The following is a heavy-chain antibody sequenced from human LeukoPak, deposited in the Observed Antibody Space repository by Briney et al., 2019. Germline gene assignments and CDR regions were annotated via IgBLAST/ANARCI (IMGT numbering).Heavy chain of an antibody. CDR1: GYTFTSYG. CDR2: ISAYNGNT. Sequence: GASVKVCCKASGYTFTSYGISWVRQAHGQGLEWMGWISAYNGNTNYAQKLQGRVTMTTDTSTSTAYMELRSLRSDDTAVYYCARVRVEGYDSYYYYYMYVWGKGTTVTVSS. V-gene: IGHV1-18*01. CDR3: ARVRVEGYDSYYYYYMYV. J-gene: IGHJ6*03. D-gene: IGHD5-12*01.